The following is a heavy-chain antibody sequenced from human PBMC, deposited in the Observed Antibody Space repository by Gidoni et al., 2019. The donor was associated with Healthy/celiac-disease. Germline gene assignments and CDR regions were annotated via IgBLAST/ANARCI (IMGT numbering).Heavy chain of an antibody. V-gene: IGHV1-2*02. CDR3: ARQSPDYYGSGSFDP. CDR1: GYTFTGYY. Sequence: QVQLVQSGAEVKKPGASVKVSCKASGYTFTGYYKHWVRQAPGQGLEWMGWINPNSGGTNYAQKFQGRVTMTRDTSISTAYMELSRLRSDDTAVYYCARQSPDYYGSGSFDPWGQGTLVTVSS. D-gene: IGHD3-10*01. J-gene: IGHJ5*02. CDR2: INPNSGGT.